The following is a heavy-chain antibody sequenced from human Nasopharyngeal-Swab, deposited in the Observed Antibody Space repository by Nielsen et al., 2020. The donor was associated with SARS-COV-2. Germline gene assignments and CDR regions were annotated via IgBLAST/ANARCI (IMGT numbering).Heavy chain of an antibody. V-gene: IGHV1-69*10. Sequence: SVKVSCKASGGTFSSYAISWVRQAPGQGLEWMGGIIPILGIANYAQKFQGRVTITADKSTSTAYMELSSLRSEDTAVYYCARGGGDWTRIDYWGQGTLVTVSS. J-gene: IGHJ4*02. CDR2: IIPILGIA. D-gene: IGHD2-21*02. CDR3: ARGGGDWTRIDY. CDR1: GGTFSSYA.